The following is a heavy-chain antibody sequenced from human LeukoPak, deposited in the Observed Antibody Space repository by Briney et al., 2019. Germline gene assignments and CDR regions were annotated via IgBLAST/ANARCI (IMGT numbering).Heavy chain of an antibody. J-gene: IGHJ3*02. CDR1: GYTFTSYD. CDR2: MNPNSGNT. V-gene: IGHV1-8*01. D-gene: IGHD2-15*01. Sequence: ASVKVSCKASGYTFTSYDINWVRQATGQGLEWMGWMNPNSGNTGYAQKFQGRVTMTRNTSISTAYMELSSLRSDDTAVYYCARGRRIYPPSHDAFDIWGQGTMVTVSS. CDR3: ARGRRIYPPSHDAFDI.